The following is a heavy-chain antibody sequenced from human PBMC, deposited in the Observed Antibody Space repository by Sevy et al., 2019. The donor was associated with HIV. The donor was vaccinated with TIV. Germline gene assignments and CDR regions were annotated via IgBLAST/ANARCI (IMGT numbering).Heavy chain of an antibody. CDR2: ISSASSFI. D-gene: IGHD1-26*01. Sequence: GGSLRLSCAASGFTFSGYSMNWVRQAPGKGLEWVSSISSASSFIYYADSVKGRFTISRDNAKNSLYLQMNSLRPEDTAVYYCAGDRRVGTSSYGMHVWGQGTTVTVSS. J-gene: IGHJ6*02. V-gene: IGHV3-21*01. CDR1: GFTFSGYS. CDR3: AGDRRVGTSSYGMHV.